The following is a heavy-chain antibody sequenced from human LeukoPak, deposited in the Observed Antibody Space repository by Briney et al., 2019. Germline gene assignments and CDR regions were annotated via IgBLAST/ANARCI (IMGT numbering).Heavy chain of an antibody. CDR3: AKDLGLRPQYYGDYVTGGAMRQNFQH. Sequence: PGGSLRLSCAASGFTFSSYGMHWVRQAPGKGLEWVAFIRYDGSNKYYADSVKGRFTISRDNSKNTLYLQMNSLRAEDTAVYYCAKDLGLRPQYYGDYVTGGAMRQNFQHWGQGTLVTVSS. CDR2: IRYDGSNK. J-gene: IGHJ1*01. CDR1: GFTFSSYG. D-gene: IGHD4-17*01. V-gene: IGHV3-30*02.